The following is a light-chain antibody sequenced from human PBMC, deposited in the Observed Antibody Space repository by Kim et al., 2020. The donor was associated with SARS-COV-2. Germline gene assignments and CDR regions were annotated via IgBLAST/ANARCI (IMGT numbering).Light chain of an antibody. CDR1: SLRPYY. Sequence: SSELTQDPAVSVALGQTVRITCQGDSLRPYYASWYQQRPGKAPVLVIYDENNRPSGIPARFSGSRSGNTATLTITGAQADDEADYYCNSRDSSGTQLAVF. V-gene: IGLV3-19*01. J-gene: IGLJ1*01. CDR3: NSRDSSGTQLAV. CDR2: DEN.